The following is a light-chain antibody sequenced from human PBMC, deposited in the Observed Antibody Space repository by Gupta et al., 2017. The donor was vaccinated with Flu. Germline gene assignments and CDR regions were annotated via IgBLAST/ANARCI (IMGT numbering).Light chain of an antibody. J-gene: IGKJ4*01. V-gene: IGKV1-5*03. CDR2: KAS. Sequence: DIQMTQSPSTLSASVGDRVTITCRASQSISSWLAWYQQKPGKAPKLLIYKASSLESGVPSGFSGSGSGTEFTLTISSLQPDDFATYYCQQYNSDPFTFGGGTKVEIK. CDR3: QQYNSDPFT. CDR1: QSISSW.